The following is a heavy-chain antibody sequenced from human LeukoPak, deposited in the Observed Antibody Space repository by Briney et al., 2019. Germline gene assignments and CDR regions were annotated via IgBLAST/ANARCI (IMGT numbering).Heavy chain of an antibody. J-gene: IGHJ3*02. Sequence: GGSLRLSCAASGFTFSSYAMSWVRQAPGKGLEWLSYISGSGSTIFYADSVKGRLTISRDNAKKSLYLQMNSLRAEDTAVYYCARIQSGFDIWGQGTMVTVSS. V-gene: IGHV3-48*04. CDR1: GFTFSSYA. CDR3: ARIQSGFDI. CDR2: ISGSGSTI. D-gene: IGHD1-26*01.